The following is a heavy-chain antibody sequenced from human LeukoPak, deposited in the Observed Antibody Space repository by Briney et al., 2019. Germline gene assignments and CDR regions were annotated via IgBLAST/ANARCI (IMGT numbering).Heavy chain of an antibody. CDR1: GFTFSSYA. CDR2: ISGSGGST. CDR3: AKTQEYSSGWSDLDY. V-gene: IGHV3-23*01. J-gene: IGHJ4*02. Sequence: GGSLRLSCAASGFTFSSYAMSWVRQAPGKGLEWVSAISGSGGSTYYADSVKGRFTISRDNSKNTLYLQMNSLRAEDTAVYYCAKTQEYSSGWSDLDYWGQGTLVTVSS. D-gene: IGHD6-19*01.